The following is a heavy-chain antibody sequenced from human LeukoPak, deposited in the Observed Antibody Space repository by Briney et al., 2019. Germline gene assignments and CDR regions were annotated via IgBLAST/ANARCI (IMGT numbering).Heavy chain of an antibody. CDR3: ARDPLNNDYGGDPAFDY. D-gene: IGHD4-23*01. J-gene: IGHJ4*02. CDR1: GGTFSSYA. Sequence: SVKVSCKASGGTFSSYAISWVRQAPGQGLEWMGRVIPILAVANYAQKFQGRVTITADKSTSTAYMELSSLRSEDTAVYYCARDPLNNDYGGDPAFDYWGQGTLVTVSS. V-gene: IGHV1-69*04. CDR2: VIPILAVA.